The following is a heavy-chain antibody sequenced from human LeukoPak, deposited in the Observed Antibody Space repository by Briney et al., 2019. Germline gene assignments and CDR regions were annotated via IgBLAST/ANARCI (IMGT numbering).Heavy chain of an antibody. CDR1: GFTFSSYG. V-gene: IGHV3-23*01. CDR3: AKDGVLACRYYYYYYMDV. CDR2: ISGSGGST. J-gene: IGHJ6*03. D-gene: IGHD4/OR15-4a*01. Sequence: PGGSLRLSCAASGFTFSSYGMSWVRQAPGKGLEWVSAISGSGGSTYYADSVKGRFTISRDNSKNTLYLQMNSLRAEDTAVYYCAKDGVLACRYYYYYYMDVWGKGTTVTISS.